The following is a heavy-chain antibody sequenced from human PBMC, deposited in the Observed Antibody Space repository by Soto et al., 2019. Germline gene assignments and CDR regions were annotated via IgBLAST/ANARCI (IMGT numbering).Heavy chain of an antibody. D-gene: IGHD3-3*01. CDR3: AKRRFLSPASSH. Sequence: GESVKVSCNTSGESFTTDWIGWVRQMPGKGLEWMGLIYPGDSRTRYSPPFQGQVTISADKSISTAYLQWSSLKASDTAMYYCAKRRFLSPASSHWGQGTLLTVSS. CDR1: GESFTTDW. V-gene: IGHV5-51*01. CDR2: IYPGDSRT. J-gene: IGHJ4*01.